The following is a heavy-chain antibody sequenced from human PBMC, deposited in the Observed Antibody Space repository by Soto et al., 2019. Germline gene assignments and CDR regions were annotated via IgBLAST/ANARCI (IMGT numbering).Heavy chain of an antibody. V-gene: IGHV3-11*01. CDR2: ISSSGSTI. CDR1: GFTFSDYY. D-gene: IGHD2-2*01. J-gene: IGHJ5*02. Sequence: GGSLRLSCAASGFTFSDYYMSWIRQAPGKGLEWVSYISSSGSTIYYADSVKGRFTISRDNAKNSLYLQMNSLRAEDTAVYYCAKGPSAVPAAPSYNWFDPWGQGTLVTVSS. CDR3: AKGPSAVPAAPSYNWFDP.